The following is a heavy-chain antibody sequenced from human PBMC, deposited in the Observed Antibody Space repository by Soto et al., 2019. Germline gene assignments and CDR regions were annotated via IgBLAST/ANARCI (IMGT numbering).Heavy chain of an antibody. J-gene: IGHJ4*02. CDR2: IIPILGIA. CDR1: GGTFSSYT. CDR3: ARSPATYSGYDINSFAY. D-gene: IGHD5-12*01. V-gene: IGHV1-69*02. Sequence: QVQLVQSGAEVTKPGAWVKVSCKASGGTFSSYTISWVRQAPGQGLEWMGRIIPILGIANYAQKFQGRVTITADKSTSTAYMELSSLRSEDTAVYYCARSPATYSGYDINSFAYWGQGTLVTVSS.